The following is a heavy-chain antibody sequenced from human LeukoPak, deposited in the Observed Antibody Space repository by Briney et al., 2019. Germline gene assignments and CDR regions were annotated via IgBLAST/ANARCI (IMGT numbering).Heavy chain of an antibody. CDR1: GVTFCSYS. CDR2: ISSSSSAI. D-gene: IGHD3-9*01. V-gene: IGHV3-48*02. CDR3: ARGYDILTGYPADAFDI. Sequence: GGSLRLSCAASGVTFCSYSRNWGREAPGKGLERGSYISSSSSAIYYADSVKRRVTISTDNAKSSLYLQMNSLRDEATAVYYCARGYDILTGYPADAFDIWGGGTMVTVSS. J-gene: IGHJ3*02.